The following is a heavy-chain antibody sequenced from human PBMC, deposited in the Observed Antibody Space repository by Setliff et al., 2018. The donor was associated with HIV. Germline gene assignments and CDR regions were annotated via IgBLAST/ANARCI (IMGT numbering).Heavy chain of an antibody. Sequence: ASVKVSCKASGYTFTSYDINWVRQATGHGLEWMGWMNPNSGSTGYAQKLQGRVTMTTDTSTSTAYMEMRSLRSDDTAMYYCARGTLGRHSFDYWGLGTLVTVSS. CDR1: GYTFTSYD. CDR2: MNPNSGST. D-gene: IGHD7-27*01. V-gene: IGHV1-8*02. J-gene: IGHJ4*02. CDR3: ARGTLGRHSFDY.